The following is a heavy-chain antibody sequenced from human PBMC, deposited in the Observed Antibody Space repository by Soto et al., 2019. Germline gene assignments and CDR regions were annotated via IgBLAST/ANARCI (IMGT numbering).Heavy chain of an antibody. J-gene: IGHJ3*02. CDR3: ARLPQQLVLTGAFDI. Sequence: SETLSLTCTVSGGSISSSSYYWGWIRQPPGKGLEWIGSIYYSGSTYYNPSLKSRVTISVDTSKNQFSLKLSSVTAADTAVYYCARLPQQLVLTGAFDIWGQGTMVTVSS. CDR1: GGSISSSSYY. V-gene: IGHV4-39*01. D-gene: IGHD6-13*01. CDR2: IYYSGST.